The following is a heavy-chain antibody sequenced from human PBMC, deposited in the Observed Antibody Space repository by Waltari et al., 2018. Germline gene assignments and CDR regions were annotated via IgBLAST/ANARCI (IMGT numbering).Heavy chain of an antibody. J-gene: IGHJ6*03. Sequence: QVQLQESGTGLVKPSETLSLTCTVSGGSISSYYWRWIRQPPGKGLEWIGYIYYSGSTNYNPSLKSRVTISVDTSKNQFSLKLSSVTAADTAVYYCARGLTGYFGDYYYYMDVWGKGTTVTVSS. V-gene: IGHV4-59*01. CDR1: GGSISSYY. CDR2: IYYSGST. D-gene: IGHD3-9*01. CDR3: ARGLTGYFGDYYYYMDV.